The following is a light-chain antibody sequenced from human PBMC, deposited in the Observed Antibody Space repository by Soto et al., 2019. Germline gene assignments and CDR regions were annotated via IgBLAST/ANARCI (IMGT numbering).Light chain of an antibody. CDR1: SSDVGAYNY. J-gene: IGLJ2*01. CDR3: SSFTTIGTVV. Sequence: QSVLTQPASVSGSPGQSITISCTGTSSDVGAYNYVSWYQQHPGKAPKLMIYEVSYRPSGVSHRFSGSKSGNTASLTISGLQAEDEADYHCSSFTTIGTVVFGGGTKLTVL. CDR2: EVS. V-gene: IGLV2-14*01.